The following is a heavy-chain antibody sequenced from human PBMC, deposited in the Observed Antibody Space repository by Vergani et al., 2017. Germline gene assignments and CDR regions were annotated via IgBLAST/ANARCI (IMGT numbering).Heavy chain of an antibody. Sequence: QVQLQELGPGLVKPSETLSLTFTVSGGPIRSYYWSWIPQPPGKGLEWIGYIHYSGNSNYNPSLKSRVTISVDTSKNQFSLKLSSVTAADTAVYYCVRDNYDILTGYYTDYYYYYMDVWGKGTTVTVSS. D-gene: IGHD3-9*01. V-gene: IGHV4-59*01. CDR3: VRDNYDILTGYYTDYYYYYMDV. J-gene: IGHJ6*03. CDR2: IHYSGNS. CDR1: GGPIRSYY.